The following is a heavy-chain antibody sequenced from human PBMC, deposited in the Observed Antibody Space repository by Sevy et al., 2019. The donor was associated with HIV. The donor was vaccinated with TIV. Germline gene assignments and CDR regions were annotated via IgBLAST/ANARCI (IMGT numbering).Heavy chain of an antibody. J-gene: IGHJ5*02. V-gene: IGHV4-34*01. CDR1: GGSFSGYY. D-gene: IGHD3-9*01. Sequence: SETLSLTCAVYGGSFSGYYWSWIRQPPGKGLEWIGEINHSGSTNYNPSLKSRVTISVDTSKNQFSLKLSSVTAADTAVYYCARGGNPPHNYDILTGYYGWFDPWGQGTLVTVSS. CDR3: ARGGNPPHNYDILTGYYGWFDP. CDR2: INHSGST.